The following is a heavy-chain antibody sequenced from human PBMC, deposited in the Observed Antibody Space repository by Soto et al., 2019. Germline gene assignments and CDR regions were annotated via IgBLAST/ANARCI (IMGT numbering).Heavy chain of an antibody. CDR2: ISYDGSNK. Sequence: PXGSLRPPCTASGFTFSSYGMHGVRQAPGKGLEWVAVISYDGSNKYYADSVKGRFTISRDNSKNTLYLQMNSLRAEDTAVYYCEKSKLLLLGYYGMDGWGQGTTVTVSS. D-gene: IGHD2-2*01. CDR3: EKSKLLLLGYYGMDG. J-gene: IGHJ6*02. CDR1: GFTFSSYG. V-gene: IGHV3-30*18.